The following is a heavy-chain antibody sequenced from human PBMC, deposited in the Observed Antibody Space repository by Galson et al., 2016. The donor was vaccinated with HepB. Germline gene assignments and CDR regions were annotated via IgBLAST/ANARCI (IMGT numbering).Heavy chain of an antibody. J-gene: IGHJ4*02. CDR1: GITFYTYN. CDR3: ARIIKTGTTSHFDY. V-gene: IGHV3-21*01. CDR2: ISTSSSPI. Sequence: SLRLSCAASGITFYTYNMVWVRQAPGKGLEWVSYISTSSSPISYRDSVKGRFTISRDNTKNSLYLQLNSMRAEDTAVYYCARIIKTGTTSHFDYWGQGTLVTVSS. D-gene: IGHD1-7*01.